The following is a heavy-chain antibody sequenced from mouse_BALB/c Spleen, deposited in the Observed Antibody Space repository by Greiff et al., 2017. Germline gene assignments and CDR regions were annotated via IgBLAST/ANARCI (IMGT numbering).Heavy chain of an antibody. D-gene: IGHD1-1*01. J-gene: IGHJ3*01. CDR2: ILPGSGST. CDR1: GYTFSSYW. V-gene: IGHV1-9*01. Sequence: QVQLQQSGSELMKPGASVKISCKATGYTFSSYWIEWVKQRPGHGLEWIGEILPGSGSTNYNEKFKGKATFTADTSSNTAYMQLSSLTSEDSAVYYCAKSLLRPAWFAYWGQGTLVTVSA. CDR3: AKSLLRPAWFAY.